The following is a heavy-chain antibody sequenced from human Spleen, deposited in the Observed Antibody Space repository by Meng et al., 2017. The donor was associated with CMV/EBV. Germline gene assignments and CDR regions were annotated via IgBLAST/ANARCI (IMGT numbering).Heavy chain of an antibody. CDR1: GYTFTSYG. Sequence: ASVKVSCKASGYTFTSYGISWVRQAPGQGLEWMGWISAYNGNTNYAQTFQGRVTMTTDTSTSTAYMELRSLRSDDTAVHYCARTIFGVVTPDYYYYYGMDVWGQGTTVTVSS. V-gene: IGHV1-18*01. CDR3: ARTIFGVVTPDYYYYYGMDV. CDR2: ISAYNGNT. J-gene: IGHJ6*02. D-gene: IGHD3-3*01.